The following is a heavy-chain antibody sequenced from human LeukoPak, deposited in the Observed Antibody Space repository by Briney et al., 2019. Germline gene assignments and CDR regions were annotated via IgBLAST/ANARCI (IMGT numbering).Heavy chain of an antibody. CDR2: ISYDGSNK. Sequence: GGSLRLSCAASGFTFSSYAMHWVRQAPGKGLEWVAVISYDGSNKYYADSVKGRFTISRDNSKNTLYLQMNSLRAEDTAVYYCAKGVCEGIVVVPAAKCGMDVWGQGTTVTVSS. CDR3: AKGVCEGIVVVPAAKCGMDV. CDR1: GFTFSSYA. D-gene: IGHD2-2*01. J-gene: IGHJ6*02. V-gene: IGHV3-30-3*01.